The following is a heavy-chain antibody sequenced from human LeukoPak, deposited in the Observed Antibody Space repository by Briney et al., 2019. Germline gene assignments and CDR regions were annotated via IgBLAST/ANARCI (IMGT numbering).Heavy chain of an antibody. J-gene: IGHJ4*02. CDR1: GFTVSNNY. CDR3: ANEGD. D-gene: IGHD3-16*01. V-gene: IGHV3-53*05. CDR2: IYTAGET. Sequence: GGSLRLSCIVSGFTVSNNYMSWVRQAPGKGLEWVSVIYTAGETYYADSVKGRFTISRDISKNTVYLQMNSLRADDTAMYYCANEGDWGQGTLVTVSS.